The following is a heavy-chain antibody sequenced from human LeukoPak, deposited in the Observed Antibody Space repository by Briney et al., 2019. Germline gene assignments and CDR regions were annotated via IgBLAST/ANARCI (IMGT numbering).Heavy chain of an antibody. CDR3: LLIILGGSSQH. J-gene: IGHJ1*01. CDR1: EFTFNNYW. V-gene: IGHV3-74*01. Sequence: GGSLRLSCAASEFTFNNYWMHWVRQAPGKGLVWVSRIKNDGKITTYADSVKGRFTTSRDNAKNTFYLQMNSLRVEDTAVYYCLLIILGGSSQHWGQGTLVTVSS. CDR2: IKNDGKIT. D-gene: IGHD3-3*01.